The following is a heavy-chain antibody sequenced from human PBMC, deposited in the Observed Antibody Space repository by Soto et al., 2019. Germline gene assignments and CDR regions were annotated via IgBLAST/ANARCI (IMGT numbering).Heavy chain of an antibody. CDR1: GGSVNDGNSY. D-gene: IGHD3-22*01. CDR3: ARARLGYYYDSSGYPLGYFDY. CDR2: IHHSGIT. Sequence: SETLSLTCSASGGSVNDGNSYWNWIRQSPAKGLEWIGYIHHSGITNYNPSLKSRVTISVDTSKNEFSLKLSSVTAADTAVYYCARARLGYYYDSSGYPLGYFDYWGQGTLVTVSS. J-gene: IGHJ4*02. V-gene: IGHV4-61*01.